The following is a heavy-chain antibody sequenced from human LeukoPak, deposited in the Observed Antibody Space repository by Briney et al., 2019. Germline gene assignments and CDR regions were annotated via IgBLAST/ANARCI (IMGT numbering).Heavy chain of an antibody. D-gene: IGHD3-16*01. Sequence: GGSLRLSCAASGFTFSSYAMSWVRQAPGKGLEWVSVVSGSVGRTYYADSVKGRFTISRDNSKNTVTLQMSSLRADDTAVYYCAKSVGWGGYDAFDIWGQGTMITVPS. J-gene: IGHJ3*02. CDR2: VSGSVGRT. CDR1: GFTFSSYA. CDR3: AKSVGWGGYDAFDI. V-gene: IGHV3-23*01.